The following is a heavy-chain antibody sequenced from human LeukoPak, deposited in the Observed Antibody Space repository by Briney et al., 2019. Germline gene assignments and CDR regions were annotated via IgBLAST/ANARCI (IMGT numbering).Heavy chain of an antibody. D-gene: IGHD2-8*02. V-gene: IGHV3-23*01. Sequence: GGSLRLSCAASGFTFSRYGMSWVRQAPGKGLEWVSGISGSGDSTYYADSVKGRFTISRDNSKSTLSLQMNSLRAEDTAIYYCATYRQVLLPFESWGQGTLVTVS. J-gene: IGHJ4*02. CDR2: ISGSGDST. CDR3: ATYRQVLLPFES. CDR1: GFTFSRYG.